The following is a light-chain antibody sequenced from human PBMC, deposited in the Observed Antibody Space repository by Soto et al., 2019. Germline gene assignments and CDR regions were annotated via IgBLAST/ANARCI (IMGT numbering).Light chain of an antibody. V-gene: IGKV3-20*01. CDR2: GAS. CDR1: QSVSSSY. J-gene: IGKJ5*01. CDR3: QQYGSSPPVT. Sequence: EIVLTQSPGTLSLSPGERATLSCSASQSVSSSYLAWYQQKPGQAPRLLIYGASGRATGIPDRFSGSGSGTEFTLTISRLEPEDFAVYYCQQYGSSPPVTFGPGTRLEIK.